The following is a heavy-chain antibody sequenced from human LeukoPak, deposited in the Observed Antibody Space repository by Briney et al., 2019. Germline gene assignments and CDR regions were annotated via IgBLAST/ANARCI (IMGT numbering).Heavy chain of an antibody. CDR3: ARDVPSHGMDV. J-gene: IGHJ6*02. Sequence: PGRSLRLSCAASGFTFSSYAMHWVRQAPGKGLEWVAVISYDGSNKYYADSVKGRFTISRDNSKNTLYLQMNSLRAEDTAVYSRARDVPSHGMDVWGQGTTVTVSS. CDR2: ISYDGSNK. V-gene: IGHV3-30-3*01. CDR1: GFTFSSYA.